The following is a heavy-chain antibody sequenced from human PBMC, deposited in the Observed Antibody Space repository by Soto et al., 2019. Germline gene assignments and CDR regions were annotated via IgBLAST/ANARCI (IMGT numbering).Heavy chain of an antibody. V-gene: IGHV1-18*01. J-gene: IGHJ2*01. CDR2: ISAYNGNT. CDR1: GYTFTSYG. CDR3: ARGGIQLWQWGWYFDL. Sequence: GASVKVSCKASGYTFTSYGISWLRQSPGQGLEWMGWISAYNGNTNYAQKLQGRVTMTTDTSTSTAYMELRSLRSDDTAVYYCARGGIQLWQWGWYFDLWGRGTLVTVSS. D-gene: IGHD5-18*01.